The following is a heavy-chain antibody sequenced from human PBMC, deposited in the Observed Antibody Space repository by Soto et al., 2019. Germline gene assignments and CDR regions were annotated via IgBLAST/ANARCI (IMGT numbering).Heavy chain of an antibody. CDR3: AKTIGTTSGVSRRGRGALLDY. CDR1: GFMFSVYG. Sequence: VQLVESGGGVVQPGRSLRLSCAASGFMFSVYGMHWVRQAPGKGPEWVAVISFDGRTEFYADPVKGRCTISRDKHKSTVFLQMNSLRPEDTAISYCAKTIGTTSGVSRRGRGALLDYWGQGTLVPVSS. CDR2: ISFDGRTE. D-gene: IGHD1-1*01. V-gene: IGHV3-30*18. J-gene: IGHJ4*02.